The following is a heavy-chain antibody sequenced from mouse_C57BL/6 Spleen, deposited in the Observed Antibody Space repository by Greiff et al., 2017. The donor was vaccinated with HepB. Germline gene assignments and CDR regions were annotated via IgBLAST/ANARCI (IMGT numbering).Heavy chain of an antibody. J-gene: IGHJ1*03. CDR3: ARSTTVVAPYWYFDV. CDR1: GYNFTSYW. CDR2: INPSSGYT. V-gene: IGHV1-7*01. Sequence: VMLVESGAELAKPGASVKLSCKASGYNFTSYWMHWVKQRPGQGLEWIGYINPSSGYTKYNQKFKDKATLTADKSSSTAYMQLSSLTYEDSAVYYGARSTTVVAPYWYFDVWGTVTTVTVSS. D-gene: IGHD1-1*01.